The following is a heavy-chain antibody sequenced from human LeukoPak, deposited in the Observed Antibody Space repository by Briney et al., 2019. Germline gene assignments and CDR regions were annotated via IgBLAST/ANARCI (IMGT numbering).Heavy chain of an antibody. V-gene: IGHV4-59*01. J-gene: IGHJ5*02. D-gene: IGHD3-22*01. Sequence: SETLSLTCTVSGGSISSYYWSWIRQPPGKGLGWMGYIYYSGSTNYNPSLKSRVTISVDTSKNQFSLKLSSVTAADTAVYYCARGPDYYDSSGYSAWGQGTLVTVSS. CDR3: ARGPDYYDSSGYSA. CDR2: IYYSGST. CDR1: GGSISSYY.